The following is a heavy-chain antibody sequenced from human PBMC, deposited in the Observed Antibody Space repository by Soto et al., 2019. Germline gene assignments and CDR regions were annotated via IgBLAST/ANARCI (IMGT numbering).Heavy chain of an antibody. D-gene: IGHD2-2*01. CDR3: AKLLGYCSSTSCYALSFHI. Sequence: EVQLLESGGGLVQPGGSLRLSCAASGFTFSSYAMSWVRQAPGKGLEWGSTISGSGGSTYYADSVKGRFTISRDNSKTTLYLQMNSLRADTTAVYYCAKLLGYCSSTSCYALSFHIRGQGTMVTVSS. CDR1: GFTFSSYA. V-gene: IGHV3-23*01. J-gene: IGHJ3*02. CDR2: ISGSGGST.